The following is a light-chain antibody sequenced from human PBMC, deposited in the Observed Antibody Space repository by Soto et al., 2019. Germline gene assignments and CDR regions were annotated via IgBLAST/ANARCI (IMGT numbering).Light chain of an antibody. CDR2: GAS. Sequence: EIVLTQSPGTLSLSPGERATLSCRASQSVTSNYLAWYQQKPGQAPSLLIYGASARAAGIPDRFSGSGTGTDFALTISGLEPEDFAVYFCQQYDSSPRTFGQGT. CDR3: QQYDSSPRT. V-gene: IGKV3-20*01. J-gene: IGKJ1*01. CDR1: QSVTSNY.